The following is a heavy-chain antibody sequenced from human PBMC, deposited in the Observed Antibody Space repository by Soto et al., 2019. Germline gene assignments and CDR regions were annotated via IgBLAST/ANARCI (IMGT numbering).Heavy chain of an antibody. J-gene: IGHJ4*02. D-gene: IGHD6-13*01. V-gene: IGHV3-23*01. CDR2: ISGSGGST. Sequence: GGSLRLSCAASGFTFSSYAMSWFRQAPGKGLEWVSAISGSGGSTYYADSVKGRFTISRDNSKNTLYLQMNSLRAEDTAVYYCAKDYLKVAAAGTVDYWGQGTLVTVST. CDR1: GFTFSSYA. CDR3: AKDYLKVAAAGTVDY.